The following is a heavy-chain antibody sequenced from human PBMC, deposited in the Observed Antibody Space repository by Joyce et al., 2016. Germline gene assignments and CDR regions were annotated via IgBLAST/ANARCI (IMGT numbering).Heavy chain of an antibody. CDR3: ARLYNYYGSGSWDAFDI. D-gene: IGHD3-10*01. V-gene: IGHV1-3*01. Sequence: QVQLVQSGAEVKEPGASVKVSCKASGYTFNSYAMHWVRQAPGKRLEWMGWVNAGKGDTKYSQKFQGRVSITRDTSATTAYMELSSLRSEDTAMYFCARLYNYYGSGSWDAFDIWGQGTMVTVSS. CDR1: GYTFNSYA. CDR2: VNAGKGDT. J-gene: IGHJ3*02.